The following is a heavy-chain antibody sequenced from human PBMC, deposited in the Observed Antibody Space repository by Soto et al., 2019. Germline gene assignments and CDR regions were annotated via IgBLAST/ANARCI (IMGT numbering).Heavy chain of an antibody. CDR3: AKVAPSITGVWGPLTM. V-gene: IGHV3-23*01. CDR2: VGGSDDDK. J-gene: IGHJ3*02. CDR1: GFTFSDYA. Sequence: EVQLLESGGGVVQPGGSLRLSCAASGFTFSDYAMSWVRQTPGKGLQWVSGVGGSDDDKHYADSVGGRSIVSRDNSKNAHYVQMISLRADATSTSSCAKVAPSITGVWGPLTMWGQGTEVTVSS. D-gene: IGHD6-13*01.